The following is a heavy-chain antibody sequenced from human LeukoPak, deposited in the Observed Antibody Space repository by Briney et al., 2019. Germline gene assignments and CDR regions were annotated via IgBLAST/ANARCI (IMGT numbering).Heavy chain of an antibody. D-gene: IGHD5-18*01. CDR3: AKDPAAGGYSYGSYGMDV. CDR2: IKQDGSEK. Sequence: GGSLRLSCAASGFTVSSNYMSWVRQAPGKGLEWVANIKQDGSEKYYVDSVKGRFTISRDNAKNSLYLQMNSLRAEDTALYYCAKDPAAGGYSYGSYGMDVWGQGTTVTVSS. V-gene: IGHV3-7*03. CDR1: GFTVSSNY. J-gene: IGHJ6*02.